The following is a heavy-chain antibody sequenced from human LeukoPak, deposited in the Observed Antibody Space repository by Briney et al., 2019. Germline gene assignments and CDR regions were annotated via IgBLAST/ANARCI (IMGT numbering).Heavy chain of an antibody. CDR1: GDSVSSNSAA. V-gene: IGHV6-1*01. CDR2: TYYRSKWYN. CDR3: AREDYYDSSGYGEYFQH. J-gene: IGHJ1*01. Sequence: SQTLSLTCAISGDSVSSNSAAWNWIRQSPSRGLEWLGRTYYRSKWYNDYAVSVKSRITINSDTSKNQFSLQLNSVTPEDTAVYYCAREDYYDSSGYGEYFQHWGQGTLVTVSS. D-gene: IGHD3-22*01.